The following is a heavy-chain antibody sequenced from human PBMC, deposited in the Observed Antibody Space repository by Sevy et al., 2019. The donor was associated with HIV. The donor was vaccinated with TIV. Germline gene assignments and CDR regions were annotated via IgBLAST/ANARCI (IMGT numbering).Heavy chain of an antibody. Sequence: GGSLRLSCAASGFTFDDYDMHWVRQAPGKGLEWVSGISGNSGSIGYADSVKGRFTISRDNAKNSLYLQMNSLRAEDTALYYCAKDIGTYCSGGSCHYGMDVWGQGTTVTVSS. CDR1: GFTFDDYD. CDR2: ISGNSGSI. V-gene: IGHV3-9*01. D-gene: IGHD2-15*01. CDR3: AKDIGTYCSGGSCHYGMDV. J-gene: IGHJ6*02.